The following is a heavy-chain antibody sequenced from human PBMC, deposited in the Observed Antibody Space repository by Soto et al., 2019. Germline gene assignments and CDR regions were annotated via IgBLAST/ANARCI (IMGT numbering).Heavy chain of an antibody. CDR1: GASISSRDYY. CDR2: IDYNGVT. J-gene: IGHJ4*02. V-gene: IGHV4-39*07. D-gene: IGHD2-21*02. Sequence: PSETLSLTCSVSGASISSRDYYWGWIRQTPGKGLEWIGNIDYNGVTYYNPSLKSRVTVSKDTSKNQFSLKVASVTAADTAVHYCARLNWNCGRDCYIDSWGPGILVTVSS. CDR3: ARLNWNCGRDCYIDS.